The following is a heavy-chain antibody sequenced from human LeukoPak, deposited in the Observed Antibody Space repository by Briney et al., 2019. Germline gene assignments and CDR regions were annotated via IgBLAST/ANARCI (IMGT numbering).Heavy chain of an antibody. V-gene: IGHV4-59*08. J-gene: IGHJ4*02. CDR1: GGSISSYY. Sequence: NPSETLSLTCTVSGGSISSYYWSWIRQPPGKGLEWIGYIYYSGSTNYNPSLKSRVTISVDTSKNQFSLKLSSVTAADTAVYYCARNSVAMHVYWGQGTLVTVSS. CDR3: ARNSVAMHVY. CDR2: IYYSGST. D-gene: IGHD2-21*01.